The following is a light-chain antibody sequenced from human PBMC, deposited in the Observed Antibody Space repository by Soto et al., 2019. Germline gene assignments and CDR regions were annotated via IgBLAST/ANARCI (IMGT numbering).Light chain of an antibody. CDR2: SNE. CDR3: AAWDDSLSGRVV. Sequence: QSVLTQPPSASGTPGQRVTISCSGSSSNIGRNAVSWYQQLPGTAPKLLIYSNEQRPSGVPDRFSGAKSGTSASLAISGLQSEDEADYYCAAWDDSLSGRVVFGGGTKLTVL. V-gene: IGLV1-44*01. CDR1: SSNIGRNA. J-gene: IGLJ2*01.